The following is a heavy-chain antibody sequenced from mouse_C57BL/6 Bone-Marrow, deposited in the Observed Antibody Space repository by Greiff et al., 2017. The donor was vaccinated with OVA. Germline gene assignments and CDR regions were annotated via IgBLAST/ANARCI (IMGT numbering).Heavy chain of an antibody. D-gene: IGHD2-3*01. Sequence: EVQLQESGGGLVKPGGSLKLSCAASGFTFSDYGMHWVRQAPEKGLEWVAYISSGSSTIYYADIVKGRFTITRSNAKDTLLLQLTSLRSQDTAMYYCARRGWLLRGWFAYWGQGTLVTVSA. CDR1: GFTFSDYG. CDR3: ARRGWLLRGWFAY. CDR2: ISSGSSTI. J-gene: IGHJ3*01. V-gene: IGHV5-17*01.